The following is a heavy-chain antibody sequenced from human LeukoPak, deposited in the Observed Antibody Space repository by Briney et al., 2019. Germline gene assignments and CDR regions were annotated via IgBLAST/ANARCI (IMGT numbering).Heavy chain of an antibody. CDR3: ATVQGDVLGYFDWSWYFDY. Sequence: GGSLRLSCAASGFTFSGYGMHWVRQAPGKGLEWVAFIRYDGSNKYYADSVKGRFTISRDNSKNTLYLQMNSLRAEDTAVYYCATVQGDVLGYFDWSWYFDYWGQGTLVTVSS. CDR2: IRYDGSNK. J-gene: IGHJ4*02. D-gene: IGHD3-9*01. CDR1: GFTFSGYG. V-gene: IGHV3-30*02.